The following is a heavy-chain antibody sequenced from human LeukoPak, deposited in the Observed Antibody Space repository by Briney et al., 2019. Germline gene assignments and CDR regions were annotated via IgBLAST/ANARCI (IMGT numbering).Heavy chain of an antibody. D-gene: IGHD6-13*01. CDR2: ISGSGSKI. CDR1: GFTFRSYE. CDR3: ARGAAAGFL. Sequence: PGGSLRLSCAASGFTFRSYEMNWVRQAPGKGLEWVSYISGSGSKIYYAESVKGRFTISRDNANSSLYLELNSLRVEDTAVYYCARGAAAGFLWGQGTLVTVSS. V-gene: IGHV3-48*03. J-gene: IGHJ4*02.